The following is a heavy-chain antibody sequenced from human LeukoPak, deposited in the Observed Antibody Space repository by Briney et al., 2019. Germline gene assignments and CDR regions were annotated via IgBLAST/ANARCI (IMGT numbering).Heavy chain of an antibody. CDR3: ARGPIQQWLYNGMDV. V-gene: IGHV3-49*04. D-gene: IGHD5-18*01. CDR2: IRSRAYGGTT. Sequence: QPGRSLSLSCPASEFTFGDHAMSWVRQAPGKGLEWVGFIRSRAYGGTTEYAPAVKGRFLISRDDSKSIAYLHMNSLKTEDTAVYYCARGPIQQWLYNGMDVWGQGTTVSVSS. CDR1: EFTFGDHA. J-gene: IGHJ6*02.